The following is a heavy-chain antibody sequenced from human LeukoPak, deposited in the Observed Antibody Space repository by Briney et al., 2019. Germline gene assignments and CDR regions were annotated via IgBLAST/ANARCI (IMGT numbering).Heavy chain of an antibody. D-gene: IGHD6-13*01. CDR1: GFTFSSYA. J-gene: IGHJ5*02. V-gene: IGHV3-30*02. CDR2: IRYDGSNK. CDR3: AKEYSSISARPYWFDP. Sequence: GGSLRLSCAASGFTFSSYAMSWVRQAPGKGLEWVAFIRYDGSNKYYADSVKGRFTISRDNSKNTLCLQMNSLRAEDTAVYYCAKEYSSISARPYWFDPWGQGTLVTVSS.